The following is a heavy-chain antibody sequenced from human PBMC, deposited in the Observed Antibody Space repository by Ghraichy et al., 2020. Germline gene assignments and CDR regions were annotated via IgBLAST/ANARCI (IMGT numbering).Heavy chain of an antibody. D-gene: IGHD4-17*01. Sequence: SETLSLICTVSGGAVTSGTYYWSWIRQPPGKGLEWIGYIDYSGSTKYNPSLKSRVTISVDTSGNQFSLRLSSVTAADTAVYYCAKDSNPNGDFEHWGQGTLVTVSS. CDR1: GGAVTSGTYY. CDR3: AKDSNPNGDFEH. CDR2: IDYSGST. V-gene: IGHV4-61*01. J-gene: IGHJ4*02.